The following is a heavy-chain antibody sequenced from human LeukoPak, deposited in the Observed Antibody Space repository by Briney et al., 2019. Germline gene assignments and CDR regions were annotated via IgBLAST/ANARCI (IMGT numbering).Heavy chain of an antibody. CDR2: IGVKTNNYAA. CDR3: TYYRRDPAGYYYGMDV. CDR1: GFTFSASD. J-gene: IGHJ6*02. Sequence: GGSLRLSCAASGFTFSASDMHWVRQASGKGLEWVGRIGVKTNNYAAAYGASVRGRFTISRDDSKNTACLQMNSLRTEDTAIYYCTYYRRDPAGYYYGMDVWGQGTTVTVSS. V-gene: IGHV3-73*01. D-gene: IGHD1-26*01.